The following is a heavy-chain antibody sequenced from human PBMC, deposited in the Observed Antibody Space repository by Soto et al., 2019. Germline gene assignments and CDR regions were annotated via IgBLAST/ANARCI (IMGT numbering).Heavy chain of an antibody. J-gene: IGHJ4*02. Sequence: ASVKVSCKASGYTFTSYDINWVRQATGQGLEWMGRMNPNSGNTGYAQKFQGRVTISVDTSKNQSYLKLSSVTAADTAVYYCASRSRYYYGSGSYEDYWGQGTLVTVSS. V-gene: IGHV1-8*01. CDR1: GYTFTSYD. CDR2: MNPNSGNT. CDR3: ASRSRYYYGSGSYEDY. D-gene: IGHD3-10*01.